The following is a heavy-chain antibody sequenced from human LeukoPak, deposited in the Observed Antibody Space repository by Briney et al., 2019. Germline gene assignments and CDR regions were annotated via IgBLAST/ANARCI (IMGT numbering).Heavy chain of an antibody. J-gene: IGHJ4*02. CDR1: GGSISSYY. V-gene: IGHV4-59*01. CDR3: ARDRSDSGYDFDY. Sequence: SETLSLTCTVSGGSISSYYWSWIRQPPGKGLEWIGYIYYSGSTNYNPSLKSRVTISVDTSKNQFSLKLSSVTAADTAVYYCARDRSDSGYDFDYWGQGTLVTVSS. D-gene: IGHD5-12*01. CDR2: IYYSGST.